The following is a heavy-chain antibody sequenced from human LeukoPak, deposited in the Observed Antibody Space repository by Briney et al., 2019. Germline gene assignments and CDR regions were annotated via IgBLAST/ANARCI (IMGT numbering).Heavy chain of an antibody. D-gene: IGHD3-9*01. J-gene: IGHJ4*02. CDR1: GYTITNNY. Sequence: GASVKVSCKASGYTITNNYMHWVRQAPGQGLEWMGVINPSGTGTSYAQKFQGRITMSRDTSISTAYMELSRLRSDDTAVYYCARDKVRGDILTYYDYWGQGTLVTVSS. V-gene: IGHV1-46*01. CDR2: INPSGTGT. CDR3: ARDKVRGDILTYYDY.